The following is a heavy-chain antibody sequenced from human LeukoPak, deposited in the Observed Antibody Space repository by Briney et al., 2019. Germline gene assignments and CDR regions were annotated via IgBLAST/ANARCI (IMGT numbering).Heavy chain of an antibody. D-gene: IGHD2-2*01. Sequence: GGSLRLSCAASGFTFSSYAMHWVRQAPGKGLEYVSAISSNGGSTYYANSVKGRFTISRDNSKNTLYLQMGSLRAEDMAVYYCARSTCTSCYAPFDPWGQGTLVTVSS. V-gene: IGHV3-64*01. CDR3: ARSTCTSCYAPFDP. CDR1: GFTFSSYA. J-gene: IGHJ5*02. CDR2: ISSNGGST.